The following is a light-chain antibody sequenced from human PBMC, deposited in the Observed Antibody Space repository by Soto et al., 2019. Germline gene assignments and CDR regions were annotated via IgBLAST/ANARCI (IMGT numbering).Light chain of an antibody. J-gene: IGLJ1*01. CDR3: SSYTSSSTLYV. CDR2: DVS. CDR1: SSDVGGYNY. V-gene: IGLV2-14*01. Sequence: HSALTQPASVSGSPGQSITISCPGTSSDVGGYNYVSWYQQYPGKAPKLMIYDVSNRPSGISNRFSGSKSGNTASLTISGLQAEDEADYYCSSYTSSSTLYVFGTGTRSPS.